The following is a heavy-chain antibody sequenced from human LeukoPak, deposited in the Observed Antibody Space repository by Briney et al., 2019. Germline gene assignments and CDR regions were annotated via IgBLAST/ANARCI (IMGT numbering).Heavy chain of an antibody. CDR3: VSIVVVAYDAFDI. CDR2: INHSGST. Sequence: SETLSLTCAVYGGSFSGYYWSWTRQPPGKGLEWIGEINHSGSTNYNPSLKSRVTISVDTSKNQFSLKLSSVTAADTAVYYCVSIVVVAYDAFDIWGQGTMVTVSS. V-gene: IGHV4-34*01. CDR1: GGSFSGYY. D-gene: IGHD2-15*01. J-gene: IGHJ3*02.